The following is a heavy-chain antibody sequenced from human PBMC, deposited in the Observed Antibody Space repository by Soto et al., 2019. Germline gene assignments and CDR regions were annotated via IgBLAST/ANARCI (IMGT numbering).Heavy chain of an antibody. V-gene: IGHV3-30-3*01. Sequence: QVQLVESGGGVVQPGRSLRLSCAASGFTFSSYAMHWVRQAPGKGLEWVAVISYDGSNKYYADSVKGRFTISRDNSKNTLYLQMNSLRAEDTAVYYCAREDVLVPAAYYYSGMDVWGQGTTVTVSS. CDR1: GFTFSSYA. D-gene: IGHD2-2*01. CDR2: ISYDGSNK. J-gene: IGHJ6*02. CDR3: AREDVLVPAAYYYSGMDV.